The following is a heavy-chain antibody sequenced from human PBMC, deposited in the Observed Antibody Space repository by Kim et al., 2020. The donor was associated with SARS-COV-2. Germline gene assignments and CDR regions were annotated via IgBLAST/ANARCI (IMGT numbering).Heavy chain of an antibody. Sequence: GGSLRLSCKASGFTFSLYAMTWVRQLPGKGLEWVSTIAAGDYSTYYADSVKGRFTISRVDSKNILYLQMNSLEAEDTAVYHCAKERVVPATGDAFDIWGLGTTVIVSS. CDR3: AKERVVPATGDAFDI. CDR1: GFTFSLYA. D-gene: IGHD2-21*02. J-gene: IGHJ3*02. V-gene: IGHV3-23*01. CDR2: IAAGDYST.